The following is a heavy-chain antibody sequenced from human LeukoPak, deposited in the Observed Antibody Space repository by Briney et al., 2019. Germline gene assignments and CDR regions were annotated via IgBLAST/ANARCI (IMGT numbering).Heavy chain of an antibody. CDR3: ARDHRGGYYGSGSYYPPYYFDY. CDR1: GYTFTGYY. Sequence: ASVKVSCKASGYTFTGYYMHWVRQAPGQGLEWMGWINPNSGGTNYAQKFQGRDTMTRDTYISTASMELRRLRSDDTAVYYCARDHRGGYYGSGSYYPPYYFDYWGQGTLVAVSS. D-gene: IGHD3-10*01. CDR2: INPNSGGT. J-gene: IGHJ4*02. V-gene: IGHV1-2*02.